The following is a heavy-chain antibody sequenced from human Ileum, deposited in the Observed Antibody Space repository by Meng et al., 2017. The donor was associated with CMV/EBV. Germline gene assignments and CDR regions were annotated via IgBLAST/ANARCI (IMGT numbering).Heavy chain of an antibody. Sequence: VQLQGWGAGLLKPSAPLSLTCAVYGGSFSGYSWSWIRQVPGKGLEWIGEFNHYGSTNYNPSLKSRVTISVDTSKNQFSLNLSSVTAADTAVYYCASGKSNLEYWGQGTLVTVSS. J-gene: IGHJ4*02. CDR3: ASGKSNLEY. CDR2: FNHYGST. D-gene: IGHD4-11*01. V-gene: IGHV4-34*01. CDR1: GGSFSGYS.